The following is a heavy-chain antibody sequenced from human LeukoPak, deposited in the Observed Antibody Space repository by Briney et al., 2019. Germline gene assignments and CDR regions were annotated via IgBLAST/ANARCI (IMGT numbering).Heavy chain of an antibody. V-gene: IGHV3-9*01. Sequence: GGSLRLSCAASGFTFDDFAMYWVRQAPGNGLVGVSGICWNSGSIGYADSVKGRFTISRDNAKNSLYLQMNRLRAEDTALYYCEKDKFPGVAGTFDYWGQGTLVTVSS. CDR3: EKDKFPGVAGTFDY. D-gene: IGHD6-19*01. CDR1: GFTFDDFA. CDR2: ICWNSGSI. J-gene: IGHJ4*02.